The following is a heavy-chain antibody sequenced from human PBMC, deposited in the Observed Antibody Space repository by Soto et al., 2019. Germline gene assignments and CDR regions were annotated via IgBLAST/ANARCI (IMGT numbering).Heavy chain of an antibody. CDR1: GGTFSSYT. J-gene: IGHJ4*02. CDR2: IVPILGIA. Sequence: QVQLVQSGAEVKKPGSSVKVSCKASGGTFSSYTISWVRQAPGQGLEWMGRIVPILGIANYAQKFQGRVTTTAAKSTSTAYMELSSLRSEDTAVYYCASADYGGNYFDSWGQGTLVTLSS. D-gene: IGHD4-17*01. CDR3: ASADYGGNYFDS. V-gene: IGHV1-69*02.